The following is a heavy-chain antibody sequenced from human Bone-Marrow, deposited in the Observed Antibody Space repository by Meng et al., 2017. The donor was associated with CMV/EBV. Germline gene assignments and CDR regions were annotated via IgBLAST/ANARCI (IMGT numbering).Heavy chain of an antibody. CDR2: MNPNSGNT. Sequence: ASVNVSCKASGYTFTNYDINWVRQATGQGLEWMGWMNPNSGNTGYAQKFQGRVTMTRDTSISTAYMELSSLRSDDTAVYYCARGPYTRHGAFDILGQGTMVTVSS. CDR1: GYTFTNYD. CDR3: ARGPYTRHGAFDI. V-gene: IGHV1-8*01. J-gene: IGHJ3*02.